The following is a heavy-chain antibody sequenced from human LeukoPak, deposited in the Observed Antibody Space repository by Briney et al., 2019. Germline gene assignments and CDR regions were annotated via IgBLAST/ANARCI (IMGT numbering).Heavy chain of an antibody. CDR1: GGSISSYY. CDR3: ARGRYDYVWGSYRNWFDP. V-gene: IGHV4-4*07. D-gene: IGHD3-16*02. J-gene: IGHJ5*02. CDR2: IYTSGST. Sequence: SETLSLTCTVSGGSISSYYWSWIRQPAGKGLKWIGRIYTSGSTNYNPSLKSRVTMSVDTSKNQFSLKLSSVTAADTAVYYCARGRYDYVWGSYRNWFDPWGQGTLVTVSS.